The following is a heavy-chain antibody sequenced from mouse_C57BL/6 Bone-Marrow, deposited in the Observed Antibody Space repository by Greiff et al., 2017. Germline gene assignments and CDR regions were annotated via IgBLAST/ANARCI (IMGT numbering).Heavy chain of an antibody. CDR2: IDPENGDP. CDR1: GFNIKDDY. V-gene: IGHV14-4*01. D-gene: IGHD1-1*01. J-gene: IGHJ4*01. Sequence: VQLKQSGAELVRPGASVTLSCTASGFNIKDDYMHWVQQRPEPGLEWIGWIDPENGDPEYASKLPGKATITADTSSKSSYLQLSSLTSEDTAVYYCTTPITTVVTNYYAMDYWGQGTSVTVSS. CDR3: TTPITTVVTNYYAMDY.